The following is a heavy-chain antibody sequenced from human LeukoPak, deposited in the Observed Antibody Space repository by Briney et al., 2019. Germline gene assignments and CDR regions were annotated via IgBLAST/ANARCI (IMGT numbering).Heavy chain of an antibody. V-gene: IGHV1-18*04. CDR3: ARVEEWEPQPFDY. Sequence: ASVKVSCKASGYTFTDFYIHWVRQAPGQGLEWMGWISAYNGNTNYAQKLQGRVTMTTDTSTSTAYMELRSLRSDDTAVYYCARVEEWEPQPFDYWGQGTLVTVSS. CDR1: GYTFTDFY. CDR2: ISAYNGNT. J-gene: IGHJ4*02. D-gene: IGHD1-26*01.